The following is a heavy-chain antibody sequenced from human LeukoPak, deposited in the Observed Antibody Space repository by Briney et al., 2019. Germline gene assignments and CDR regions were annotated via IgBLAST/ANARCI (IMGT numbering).Heavy chain of an antibody. Sequence: ASVKVSCKVSGSTLTDLSVHWVRQAPGGGLEWLGGFDPEDGGTLYTEKFKGRLTMTEDTSTDTAYMELTSLRSDDTAVYYCVRAMAPLDTFNYQYAMDVWGQGTMVTVSS. J-gene: IGHJ6*02. D-gene: IGHD5-24*01. CDR3: VRAMAPLDTFNYQYAMDV. CDR1: GSTLTDLS. CDR2: FDPEDGGT. V-gene: IGHV1-24*01.